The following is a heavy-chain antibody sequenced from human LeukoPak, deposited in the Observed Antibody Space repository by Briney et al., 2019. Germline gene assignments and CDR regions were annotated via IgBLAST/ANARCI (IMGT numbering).Heavy chain of an antibody. Sequence: SETLYLTCTVSGGSISSYYWSWIRQPAGKGLEWIGRIYTSGSTNYNPSLKSRVTMSVDTSKNQFSLKLSSVTAADTAVYYCAGAYYVPSYYMDVWGKGTTVTVSS. J-gene: IGHJ6*03. CDR1: GGSISSYY. V-gene: IGHV4-4*07. CDR2: IYTSGST. D-gene: IGHD3-22*01. CDR3: AGAYYVPSYYMDV.